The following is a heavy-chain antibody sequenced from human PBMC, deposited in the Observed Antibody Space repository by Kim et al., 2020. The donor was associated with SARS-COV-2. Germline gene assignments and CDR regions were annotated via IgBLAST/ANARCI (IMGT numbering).Heavy chain of an antibody. J-gene: IGHJ4*02. CDR2: IYSGGST. V-gene: IGHV3-53*01. CDR3: ARGGGSYYDILTGYYFPADY. Sequence: GGSLRLSCAASGFTVSSNYMSWVRQAPGKGLEWVSVIYSGGSTYYADSVKGRFTISRDNSKNTLYLQMNSLRAEDMAVYYCARGGGSYYDILTGYYFPADYWGQGTLVTVSS. D-gene: IGHD3-9*01. CDR1: GFTVSSNY.